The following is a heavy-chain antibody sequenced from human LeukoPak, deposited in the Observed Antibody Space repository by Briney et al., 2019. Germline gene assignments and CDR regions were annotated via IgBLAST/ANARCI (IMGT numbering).Heavy chain of an antibody. Sequence: GGSLRLSCAASGFTFSSYAMHWVRQAPGKGLEWVAVISYDGSNKYYADSVKGRFTISRDNSKNTLYLQMNSLRAEDTAVYYCARMEPVRGVRHFDYWGQGTLVTVSS. CDR3: ARMEPVRGVRHFDY. V-gene: IGHV3-30*04. D-gene: IGHD3-10*01. J-gene: IGHJ4*02. CDR1: GFTFSSYA. CDR2: ISYDGSNK.